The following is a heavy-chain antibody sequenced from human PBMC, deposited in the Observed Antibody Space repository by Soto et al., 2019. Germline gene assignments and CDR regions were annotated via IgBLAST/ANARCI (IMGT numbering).Heavy chain of an antibody. CDR3: AKGYRWAMVRGAFDP. D-gene: IGHD3-10*01. Sequence: EVQLLESGGGLVQPGGSLRLSCAASGFTFSSYAMSWVRQAPGKGLQWVSAISGSGGSTYYADSVKGRFTISRDNPKNTLYLQMNSLRAEDTAVYYCAKGYRWAMVRGAFDPWGQGTLVTVSS. CDR2: ISGSGGST. J-gene: IGHJ5*02. V-gene: IGHV3-23*01. CDR1: GFTFSSYA.